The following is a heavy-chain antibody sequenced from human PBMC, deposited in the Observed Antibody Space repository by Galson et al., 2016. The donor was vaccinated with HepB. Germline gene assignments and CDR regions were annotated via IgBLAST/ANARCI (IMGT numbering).Heavy chain of an antibody. V-gene: IGHV3-23*01. Sequence: SLRLSCAASRFAFSSYTMTWVRQAPGKGLEWVSAISGSGHRTYNADSVKGRFTISRDNSKNTLFLQMNSLRAEDAAVYYCAKDLGSCGSDCSWGQGTTVTVSS. J-gene: IGHJ3*01. CDR1: RFAFSSYT. CDR2: ISGSGHRT. CDR3: AKDLGSCGSDCS. D-gene: IGHD2-21*02.